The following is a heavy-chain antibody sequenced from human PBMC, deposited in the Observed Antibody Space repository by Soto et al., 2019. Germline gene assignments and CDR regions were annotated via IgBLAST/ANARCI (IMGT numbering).Heavy chain of an antibody. J-gene: IGHJ4*02. CDR2: INPSGGST. CDR1: GYTFTSYY. Sequence: QVQLVQSGAEVKKPGASVKVSCKASGYTFTSYYMHWVRQAPGQGLEWRGIINPSGGSTRNAQKFQGRVTMTRDTSTSTVYMELSSLRSEDTAVYYCARCWIYDSSGYYFDYWGQGTLVTVSS. V-gene: IGHV1-46*01. D-gene: IGHD3-22*01. CDR3: ARCWIYDSSGYYFDY.